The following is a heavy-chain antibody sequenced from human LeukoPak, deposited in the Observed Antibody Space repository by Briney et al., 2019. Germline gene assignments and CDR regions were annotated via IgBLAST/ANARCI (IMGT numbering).Heavy chain of an antibody. Sequence: PSETLSLTCTVSGGSISSYYWSWIRQPPGKGLEWIGYIYYSGSTNYNPSLKSRVTISVDTSKNQFSLKLSSVTAADTAVYYCAREECSSTSCYPSDYWGQGTLVTVSS. D-gene: IGHD2-2*01. CDR1: GGSISSYY. CDR2: IYYSGST. J-gene: IGHJ4*02. V-gene: IGHV4-59*12. CDR3: AREECSSTSCYPSDY.